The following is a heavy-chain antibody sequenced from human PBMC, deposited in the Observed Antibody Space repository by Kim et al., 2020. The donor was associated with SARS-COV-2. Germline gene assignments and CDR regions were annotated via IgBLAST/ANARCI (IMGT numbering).Heavy chain of an antibody. CDR3: ARGQAGAFDI. Sequence: IAKYAQNLQGKVTMTADKSTITAYMEVTRLRSEDTAVYFCARGQAGAFDIWGQGTMVTVSS. CDR2: IA. V-gene: IGHV1-69*04. D-gene: IGHD6-13*01. J-gene: IGHJ3*02.